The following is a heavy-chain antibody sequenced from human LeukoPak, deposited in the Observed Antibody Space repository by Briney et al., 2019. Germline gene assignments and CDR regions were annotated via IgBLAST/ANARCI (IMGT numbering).Heavy chain of an antibody. Sequence: GASVKVSCKASGYTFTDYYMHWVRQAPGQGLEWMGWINPNSGGTNYAQKFQGRVTMTRDTSISTAYMELSRLRSDDTAVYYCARAGQLWFGVGGAFDIWGQGTMVTVSS. V-gene: IGHV1-2*02. CDR3: ARAGQLWFGVGGAFDI. CDR1: GYTFTDYY. CDR2: INPNSGGT. J-gene: IGHJ3*02. D-gene: IGHD3-10*01.